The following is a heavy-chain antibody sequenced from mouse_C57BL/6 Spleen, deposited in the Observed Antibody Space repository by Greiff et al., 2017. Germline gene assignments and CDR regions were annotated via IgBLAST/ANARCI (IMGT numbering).Heavy chain of an antibody. CDR1: GYSFTGYY. Sequence: EVQLQQSGPELVKPGASVKISCKASGYSFTGYYMNWVKQSPEKSLEWIGAINPSTGGTTYNQKFKAKATLTVDKSSSTAYLQLKSLTSEDSAVYYCARDSSGTRFAYWGQGTLVTVSA. CDR2: INPSTGGT. D-gene: IGHD3-2*02. J-gene: IGHJ3*01. V-gene: IGHV1-42*01. CDR3: ARDSSGTRFAY.